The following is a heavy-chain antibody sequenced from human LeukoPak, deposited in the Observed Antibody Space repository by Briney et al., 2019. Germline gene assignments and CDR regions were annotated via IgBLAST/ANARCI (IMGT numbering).Heavy chain of an antibody. D-gene: IGHD6-6*01. CDR2: IYYSGST. CDR1: GGSISGYY. V-gene: IGHV4-59*01. J-gene: IGHJ4*02. Sequence: KASETLSLTCTVSGGSISGYYWSWIRQPPGKGLEWIGYIYYSGSTNYNPSLKSRVTISVDTSKNQFSLNLSSVAAADTAVYYCARDSRWDCSSCDYWGQGTLVTVSS. CDR3: ARDSRWDCSSCDY.